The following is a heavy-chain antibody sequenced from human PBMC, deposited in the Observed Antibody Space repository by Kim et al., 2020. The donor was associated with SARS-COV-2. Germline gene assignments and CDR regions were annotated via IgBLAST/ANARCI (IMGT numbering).Heavy chain of an antibody. V-gene: IGHV4-59*13. J-gene: IGHJ4*02. Sequence: SETLSLTCTVSGGSISSYYWSWIRQPPGKGLEWIGYIYYSGSTNYNPSLKSRVTISVDTSKNQFSLKLSSVTAADTAVYYCARGVGSSSPMLGDWGQGTLVTVSS. CDR1: GGSISSYY. CDR3: ARGVGSSSPMLGD. CDR2: IYYSGST. D-gene: IGHD6-6*01.